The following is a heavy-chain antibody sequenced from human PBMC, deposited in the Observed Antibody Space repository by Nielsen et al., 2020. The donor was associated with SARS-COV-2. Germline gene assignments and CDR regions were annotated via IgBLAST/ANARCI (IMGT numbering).Heavy chain of an antibody. J-gene: IGHJ4*02. CDR2: IDWDDDT. D-gene: IGHD3-10*01. CDR3: ARMVYGSGSYEFDF. CDR1: GFSISTTGMR. Sequence: SGPTLVKPTQTLTLTCTFSGFSISTTGMRLNWIRPPPGRALEWLARIDWDDDTFYNTSLKTRLTISKDTSKNQVVLTMTNMDPVDTATYYCARMVYGSGSYEFDFWGQGTLVTVSS. V-gene: IGHV2-70*04.